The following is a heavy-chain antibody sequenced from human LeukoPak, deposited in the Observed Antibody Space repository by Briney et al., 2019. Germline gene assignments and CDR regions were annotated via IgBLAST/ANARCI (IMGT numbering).Heavy chain of an antibody. CDR1: GFTFSNYA. CDR3: ARGNVMGATRPFDY. CDR2: IGSNGDST. J-gene: IGHJ4*02. Sequence: PGGSLRLSCAGSGFTFSNYAMYWVRQAPGKGLENVAGIGSNGDSTYYANSVKGRFTISRDNSKNTLFLQMGSLRAEDMAVYYCARGNVMGATRPFDYWGQGTLVTVSS. V-gene: IGHV3-64*01. D-gene: IGHD1-26*01.